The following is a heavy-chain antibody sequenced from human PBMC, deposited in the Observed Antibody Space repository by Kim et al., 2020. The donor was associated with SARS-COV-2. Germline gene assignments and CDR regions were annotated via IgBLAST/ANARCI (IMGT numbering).Heavy chain of an antibody. D-gene: IGHD3-22*01. J-gene: IGHJ4*02. CDR3: AKDLIPYYYDSSGYFGPGY. CDR2: ISGSGGST. Sequence: GGSLRLSCAASGFTFSSYAMSWVRQAPGKGLEWVSAISGSGGSTYYADSVKGRFTISRDNSKNTLYLQMNSLRAEDTAVYYCAKDLIPYYYDSSGYFGPGYWGQGTLVTVSS. CDR1: GFTFSSYA. V-gene: IGHV3-23*01.